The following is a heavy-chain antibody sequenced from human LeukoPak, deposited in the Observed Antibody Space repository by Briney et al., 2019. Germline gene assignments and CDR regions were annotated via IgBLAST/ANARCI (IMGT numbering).Heavy chain of an antibody. Sequence: SVKVSCKASGGTFSSYAISWVRQAPGQGLEWMGRIIPIFGTANYAQKFQGRVTITADKSTSTAYMELSSLRSEDTAVCYCARGGYCSGGSCYPIDYWGQGTLVTVSS. CDR2: IIPIFGTA. J-gene: IGHJ4*02. CDR1: GGTFSSYA. V-gene: IGHV1-69*06. D-gene: IGHD2-15*01. CDR3: ARGGYCSGGSCYPIDY.